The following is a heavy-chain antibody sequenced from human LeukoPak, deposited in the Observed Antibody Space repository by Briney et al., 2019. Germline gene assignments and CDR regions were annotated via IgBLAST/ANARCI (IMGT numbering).Heavy chain of an antibody. CDR1: GFIFGDHA. D-gene: IGHD1-26*01. J-gene: IGHJ4*02. CDR3: AKDLLSGRNDY. Sequence: GGSLRLSCTASGFIFGDHAMSWVRQAPGKGLEWVSAISGSGGSTYYADSVKGRFTISRDNSKNTLYLQMNSLRAEDTAVYYCAKDLLSGRNDYWGQGTLVTVSS. V-gene: IGHV3-23*01. CDR2: ISGSGGST.